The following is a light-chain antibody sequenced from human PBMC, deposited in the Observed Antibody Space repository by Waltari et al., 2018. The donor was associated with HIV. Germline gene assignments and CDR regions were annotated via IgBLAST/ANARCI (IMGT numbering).Light chain of an antibody. J-gene: IGLJ2*01. Sequence: FVLTQPRSVSESPGKTVTISCTRSSGDIASNYVQWYQQRPGSAPTALIYSNDQRPSGVPARFSASVDTSSNSASLTISGLRTEDEADYYCQSCYINNQVFGGGTKLTVL. CDR3: QSCYINNQV. CDR2: SND. CDR1: SGDIASNY. V-gene: IGLV6-57*03.